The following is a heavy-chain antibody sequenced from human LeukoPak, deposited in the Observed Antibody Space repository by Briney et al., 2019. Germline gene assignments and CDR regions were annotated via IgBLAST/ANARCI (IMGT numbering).Heavy chain of an antibody. CDR1: GVSFSGYY. V-gene: IGHV4-34*01. J-gene: IGHJ5*02. Sequence: SETLSLTCAVYGVSFSGYYWSWIRQPPGKGLEWIGEINHSGSTNYNPSLKSRVTISVDTSKNQFSLKLSSVTAADTAVYYCARGRYDFWSGYYGWFDPWGQGTLVTVSS. CDR2: INHSGST. CDR3: ARGRYDFWSGYYGWFDP. D-gene: IGHD3-3*01.